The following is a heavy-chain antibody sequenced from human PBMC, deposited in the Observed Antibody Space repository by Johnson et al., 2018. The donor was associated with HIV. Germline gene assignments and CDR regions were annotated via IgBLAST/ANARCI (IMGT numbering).Heavy chain of an antibody. CDR1: GITFDDYG. CDR2: IHWNGGST. CDR3: ARDNIYGSAWGDAFDV. V-gene: IGHV3-20*04. D-gene: IGHD6-19*01. Sequence: VQLVESGGGVVRPGGSLRLSCASSGITFDDYGMSWVRQAPGKRLEWVSGIHWNGGSTGYADSVKGRFTISRDNAKNSLYLKMNSLRAEDTALYYCARDNIYGSAWGDAFDVWGQGTMVTVSS. J-gene: IGHJ3*01.